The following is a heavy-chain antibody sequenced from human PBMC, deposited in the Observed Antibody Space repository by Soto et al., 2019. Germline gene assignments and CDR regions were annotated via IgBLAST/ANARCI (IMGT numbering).Heavy chain of an antibody. J-gene: IGHJ5*02. Sequence: GGSLRLSCVVSGFTFSSYWMHWVRQAPGKGLVWVSRINSDGSSTSYADSVKGRFTISRDNAKNTLYLQMNSLRAEDTAVYYCGRDRAIAYSGLDPWGQGTLVTVSS. CDR2: INSDGSST. D-gene: IGHD2-2*02. CDR3: GRDRAIAYSGLDP. V-gene: IGHV3-74*01. CDR1: GFTFSSYW.